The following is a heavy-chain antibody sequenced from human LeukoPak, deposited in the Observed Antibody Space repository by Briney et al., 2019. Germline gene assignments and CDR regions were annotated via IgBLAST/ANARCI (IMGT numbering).Heavy chain of an antibody. D-gene: IGHD2-21*02. CDR1: GGSISSSSYH. V-gene: IGHV4-39*01. Sequence: SETLSLTCTVSGGSISSSSYHWGWIRQPPGKGLEWIGNIYYSGSTYYNPSLKSRVTISVDTSKNQFSLKLSSVTAADTAVYYCARHRRSDIVVVTAIDYWGQGTLVTVSS. CDR3: ARHRRSDIVVVTAIDY. J-gene: IGHJ4*02. CDR2: IYYSGST.